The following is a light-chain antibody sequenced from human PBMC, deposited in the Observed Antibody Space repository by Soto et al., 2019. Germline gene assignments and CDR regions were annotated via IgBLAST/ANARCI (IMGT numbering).Light chain of an antibody. CDR2: EVS. CDR3: ASYTSSSTSVI. Sequence: QSALTQPASVSGSPGQSITISCTGTSSDVGGYKYVSWYQQHPDKAPKLIIFEVSNRPSGISSRISGSKSGNTASLTISGLQAEDEADYYCASYTSSSTSVIFGRGTKLTVL. V-gene: IGLV2-14*01. CDR1: SSDVGGYKY. J-gene: IGLJ2*01.